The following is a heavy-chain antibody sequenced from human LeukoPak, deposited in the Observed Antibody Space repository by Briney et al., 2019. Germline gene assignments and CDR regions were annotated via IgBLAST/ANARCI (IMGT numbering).Heavy chain of an antibody. CDR2: ISYDGSNK. J-gene: IGHJ4*02. D-gene: IGHD6-13*01. Sequence: QSGGSLRLSCAASGFTFSSYAMHWVRQAPGKGLEWVAVISYDGSNKYYADSVKGRFTISRDNSKNTLYLQMNSLRAGDTAVYYCARERGYIYSSSSSYYFDYWGQGTLVTVSS. V-gene: IGHV3-30-3*01. CDR1: GFTFSSYA. CDR3: ARERGYIYSSSSSYYFDY.